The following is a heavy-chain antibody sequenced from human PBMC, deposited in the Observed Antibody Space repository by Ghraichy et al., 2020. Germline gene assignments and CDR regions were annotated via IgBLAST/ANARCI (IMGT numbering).Heavy chain of an antibody. D-gene: IGHD5-18*01. J-gene: IGHJ4*02. CDR3: ARGTAIDY. Sequence: ETLSLTCAVYGGSFSGYYWSWIRQPPGKGLEWIGEINHSGSTNYNPSLKSRVTISVDTSKNQFSLKLSSVTAADTAVYYCARGTAIDYWGQGTLVTVSS. CDR2: INHSGST. V-gene: IGHV4-34*01. CDR1: GGSFSGYY.